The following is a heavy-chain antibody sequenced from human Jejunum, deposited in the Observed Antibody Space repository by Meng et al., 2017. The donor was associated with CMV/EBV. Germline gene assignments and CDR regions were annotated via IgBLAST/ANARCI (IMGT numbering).Heavy chain of an antibody. V-gene: IGHV4-4*02. CDR3: GRDQGRELINH. Sequence: VTLRDSGPGRVKPSGTLSLTCTVSGDSISSDIWGSWVRQPPGKGLEWIGEVYHRGDTNYNPSLKSRVDISVDKSKNQFYLSLFSVTAADTAVYYCGRDQGRELINHWGQGTLVTVSS. D-gene: IGHD1-7*01. CDR1: GDSISSDIW. CDR2: VYHRGDT. J-gene: IGHJ4*02.